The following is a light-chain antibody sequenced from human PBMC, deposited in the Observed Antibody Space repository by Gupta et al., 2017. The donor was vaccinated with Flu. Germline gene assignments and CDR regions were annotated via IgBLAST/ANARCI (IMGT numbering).Light chain of an antibody. J-gene: IGKJ4*01. Sequence: DIQMTQSPSSVSASVGDGVTTTCRASQGVYNWLAWYQQKPGKAPKLLIHAASSLQSGVPSRFSGSGSGTDFTLTINSLQPEDFATYYCQQANSFPITFGGGTRLEI. CDR1: QGVYNW. CDR2: AAS. CDR3: QQANSFPIT. V-gene: IGKV1D-12*01.